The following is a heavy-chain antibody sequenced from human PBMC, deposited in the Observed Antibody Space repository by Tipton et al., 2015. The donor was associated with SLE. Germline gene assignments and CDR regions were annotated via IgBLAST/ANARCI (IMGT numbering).Heavy chain of an antibody. D-gene: IGHD6-19*01. CDR2: IYYSGGT. V-gene: IGHV4-59*11. J-gene: IGHJ4*02. CDR3: ARDAAVAGHFDY. CDR1: GGSINSHY. Sequence: LRLSCTVSGGSINSHYWSWLRQPPGKGLEYIGYIYYSGGTNHNPSLNNRVTISVDRSNNQFSLKLSSVTPADTAVYYCARDAAVAGHFDYWGQGKLVTVSS.